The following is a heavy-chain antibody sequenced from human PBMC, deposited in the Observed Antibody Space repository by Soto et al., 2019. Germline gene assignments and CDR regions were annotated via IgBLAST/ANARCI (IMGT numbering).Heavy chain of an antibody. D-gene: IGHD5-18*01. J-gene: IGHJ2*01. CDR2: IYYSGST. V-gene: IGHV4-31*03. CDR1: GGSISSGGYY. CDR3: ATLPFIQPLGWYFDL. Sequence: SETLSLTCTVSGGSISSGGYYWSWIRPHPGKGLEWIGYIYYSGSTYYNPSLKSRVTISVDTSKNQFSLKLSSVTAADTAVYYCATLPFIQPLGWYFDLWGRGTLVTVSS.